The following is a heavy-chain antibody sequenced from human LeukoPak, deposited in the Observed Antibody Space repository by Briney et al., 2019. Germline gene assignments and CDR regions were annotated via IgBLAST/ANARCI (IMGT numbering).Heavy chain of an antibody. V-gene: IGHV3-23*01. J-gene: IGHJ4*02. CDR1: GFTFSSYA. D-gene: IGHD2-21*01. CDR2: INNNGGST. Sequence: GGSLRLSCAASGFTFSSYAMSWVRQAPGKGLEWVSTINNNGGSTSYADSVKGRFTISRDNSKNTLNLQMNSLRAEDTAVYYCVRDVKNPSTVIGLFDYWGQGTLVTVSS. CDR3: VRDVKNPSTVIGLFDY.